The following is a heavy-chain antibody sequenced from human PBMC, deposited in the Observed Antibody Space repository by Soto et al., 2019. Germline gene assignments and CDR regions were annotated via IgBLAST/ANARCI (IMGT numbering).Heavy chain of an antibody. Sequence: QVTLKESGPVLVKPTEPLTLTCTVSGFSLSNARMGVSWIRQPPGKALEWLAHIFSNDEKSYSTSLKSRLTISKDTSKSPVVLTMTNMDPVDTDTYYCARITGMVPTDLYYYYYGMDVWGQGTTVTVSS. V-gene: IGHV2-26*01. D-gene: IGHD3-10*01. CDR1: GFSLSNARMG. J-gene: IGHJ6*02. CDR3: ARITGMVPTDLYYYYYGMDV. CDR2: IFSNDEK.